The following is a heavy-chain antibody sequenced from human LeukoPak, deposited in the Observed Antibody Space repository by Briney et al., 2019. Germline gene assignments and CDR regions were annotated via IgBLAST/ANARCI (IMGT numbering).Heavy chain of an antibody. J-gene: IGHJ6*02. CDR1: GGSISSYY. Sequence: LSLTCTVSGGSISSYYWSWIRQAPGKGLEWVSYISSSGSTIYYADSVKGRFTISRDNAKNSLYLQMNSLRAEDTAVYYCARGPGAPGSYYYYYGMDVWGQGTTVTVSS. CDR3: ARGPGAPGSYYYYYGMDV. CDR2: ISSSGSTI. D-gene: IGHD3-10*01. V-gene: IGHV3-11*01.